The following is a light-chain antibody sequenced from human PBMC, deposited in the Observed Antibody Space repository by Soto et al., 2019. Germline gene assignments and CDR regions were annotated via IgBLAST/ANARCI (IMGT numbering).Light chain of an antibody. Sequence: QSVLTQPPSASGTPGQRVTISCSGSSSNIGKNTVNWYQQLPGTAPTLLIYSNNQRPSGGPDRFSGSKSGTSASLAISGLQSEDEADYYCAAWDDSLNGVVFGGGTKVTVL. J-gene: IGLJ2*01. CDR1: SSNIGKNT. V-gene: IGLV1-44*01. CDR3: AAWDDSLNGVV. CDR2: SNN.